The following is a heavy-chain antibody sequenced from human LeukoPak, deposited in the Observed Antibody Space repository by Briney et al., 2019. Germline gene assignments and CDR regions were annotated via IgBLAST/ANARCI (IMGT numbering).Heavy chain of an antibody. CDR2: TNSGGTTT. CDR3: VRAVRAASNY. CDR1: GFPFSDFS. V-gene: IGHV3-23*01. Sequence: GGSLRLSCATSGFPFSDFSMTWVRQAPGKGLEWISTTNSGGTTTYYAESVKGRFTISRDNFKNALYLQMSSLRAEDTALYYCVRAVRAASNYWGQGTLVTVSS. J-gene: IGHJ4*02. D-gene: IGHD6-25*01.